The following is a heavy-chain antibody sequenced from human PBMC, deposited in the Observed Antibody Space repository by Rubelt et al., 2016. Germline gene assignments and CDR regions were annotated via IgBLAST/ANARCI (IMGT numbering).Heavy chain of an antibody. V-gene: IGHV3-53*01. Sequence: EVQLVESGGGLVQPGGSLRLSCAASGFTVSSNYMSWVRQAPGKGLEWVSVIYSGGSTYYADSVKGRFTISRDNSKNTLYLQMNSLRAEDTAVYYCARSERGYSYGYLGRDYYYGMDVWGQGTTVTVSS. D-gene: IGHD5-18*01. J-gene: IGHJ6*02. CDR1: GFTVSSNY. CDR3: ARSERGYSYGYLGRDYYYGMDV. CDR2: IYSGGST.